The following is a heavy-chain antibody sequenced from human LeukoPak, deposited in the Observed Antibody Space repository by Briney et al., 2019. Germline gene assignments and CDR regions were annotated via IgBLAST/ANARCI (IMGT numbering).Heavy chain of an antibody. D-gene: IGHD1-26*01. CDR2: ISGTGGST. V-gene: IGHV3-23*01. Sequence: PGGSLRLSCAASGFTFSSYPMNWVRQSPERGLEWVSAISGTGGSTSYADSLKGRFTISRDNSKNTLYLQMNSLRAEDTAVYYCARDPSLDSGSSNYFDYWGQGTLVTVSS. J-gene: IGHJ4*02. CDR1: GFTFSSYP. CDR3: ARDPSLDSGSSNYFDY.